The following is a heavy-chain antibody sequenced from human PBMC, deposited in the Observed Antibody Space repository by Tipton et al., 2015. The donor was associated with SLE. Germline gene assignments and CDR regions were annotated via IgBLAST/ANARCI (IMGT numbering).Heavy chain of an antibody. V-gene: IGHV6-1*01. CDR1: GDSVSSNSAA. J-gene: IGHJ4*02. D-gene: IGHD3-3*01. Sequence: GLVKPSQTLSLTCAISGDSVSSNSAAWNLSRQSPSRGLEWLGRTYYRSKWYNDYAVSVKGRITINPDTSKNQFSLQLNSVTPEDTAVYYCARGPFWSGSWDYWGQGTLVTVSS. CDR3: ARGPFWSGSWDY. CDR2: TYYRSKWYN.